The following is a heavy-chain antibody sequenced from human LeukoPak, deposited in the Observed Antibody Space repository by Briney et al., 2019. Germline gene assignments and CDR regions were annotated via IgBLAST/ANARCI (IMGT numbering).Heavy chain of an antibody. CDR3: ARLAGDLLSNFDY. CDR2: ISYSGNT. V-gene: IGHV4-59*08. J-gene: IGHJ4*02. CDR1: GASINTYY. Sequence: SSETLSLTCTVSGASINTYYWSWIRQPPGKGLEYIAYISYSGNTNYNPSLQSRVTMSVDTSNNQFSLRLSSVTAADTAVYYCARLAGDLLSNFDYWGQGTLVTVSS. D-gene: IGHD3-10*01.